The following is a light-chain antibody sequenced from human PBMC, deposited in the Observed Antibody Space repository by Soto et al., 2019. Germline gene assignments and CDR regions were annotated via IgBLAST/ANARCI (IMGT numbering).Light chain of an antibody. Sequence: DIQLTQSPSTLSASVGDRVTITCRASQSINSWLAWYQQRPGNAPKLLIYKASSLQSGVPSRFSGSGSGTEFTLNISRLQPDDFATYYCQQYDTYPHTFGQGTKLEIK. CDR1: QSINSW. CDR3: QQYDTYPHT. CDR2: KAS. J-gene: IGKJ2*01. V-gene: IGKV1-5*03.